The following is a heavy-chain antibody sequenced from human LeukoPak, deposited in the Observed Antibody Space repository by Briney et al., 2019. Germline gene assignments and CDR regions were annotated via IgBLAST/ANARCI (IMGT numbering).Heavy chain of an antibody. J-gene: IGHJ4*02. Sequence: GASVKVSCKASGYTFTSYGISWVRQAPGQGLEWMGWISAYNGNTDYAQKLQGRVTMTRDTSTSTVYMELSSLRSEDTAVYYCAPTYYYGSGSFDYWGQGTLVTVSS. CDR3: APTYYYGSGSFDY. D-gene: IGHD3-10*01. V-gene: IGHV1-18*01. CDR1: GYTFTSYG. CDR2: ISAYNGNT.